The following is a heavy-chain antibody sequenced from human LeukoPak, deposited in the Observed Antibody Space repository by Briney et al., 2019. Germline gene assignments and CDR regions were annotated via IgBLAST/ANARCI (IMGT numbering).Heavy chain of an antibody. Sequence: PGGSLRLSCAASGFTFHQYALHWVRQVPGKGLEWVSAISWNSGSIGYADSVRGRFTISRDNAKNSVYLQMNSLRAEDTALYYCAKDKAPLYSGYDWDLDFWGQGTLVIVSS. J-gene: IGHJ4*02. CDR1: GFTFHQYA. CDR3: AKDKAPLYSGYDWDLDF. CDR2: ISWNSGSI. D-gene: IGHD5-12*01. V-gene: IGHV3-9*01.